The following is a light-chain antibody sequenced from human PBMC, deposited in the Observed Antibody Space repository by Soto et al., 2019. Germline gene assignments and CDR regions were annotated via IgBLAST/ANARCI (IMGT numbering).Light chain of an antibody. CDR2: KAS. J-gene: IGKJ1*01. V-gene: IGKV1-5*03. CDR1: QTISSW. Sequence: DIQMTQSPSTLSGSVGDRVTITCRASQTISSWLAWYQQKPGKAPKLLIYKASTLKSGVPSRFSGSGSGTEFPLTISSLQPDDVATLYCQHYTSYAEAFGQGTKVELK. CDR3: QHYTSYAEA.